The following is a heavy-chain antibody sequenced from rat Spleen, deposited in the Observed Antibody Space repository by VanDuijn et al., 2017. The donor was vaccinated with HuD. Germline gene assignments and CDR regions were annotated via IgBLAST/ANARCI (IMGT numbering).Heavy chain of an antibody. V-gene: IGHV5-29*01. J-gene: IGHJ3*01. CDR1: GFTFRNYG. CDR2: IRYDGSST. D-gene: IGHD1-11*01. CDR3: ARLGTEAIGNWFTS. Sequence: EVQLVESGGGLVQPGRSLKLSCAASGFTFRNYGMAWVYQAPTQGLEWVATIRYDGSSTYYRDSVKGRFTISRDNTRDTLYLQLDSLRSEDTATYYCARLGTEAIGNWFTSWGQGTLVTVSS.